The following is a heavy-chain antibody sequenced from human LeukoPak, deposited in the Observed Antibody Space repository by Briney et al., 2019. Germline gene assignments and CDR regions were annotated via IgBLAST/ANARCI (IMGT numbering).Heavy chain of an antibody. CDR2: IYHSGST. D-gene: IGHD3-3*01. J-gene: IGHJ4*02. CDR1: GGSISSSNW. V-gene: IGHV4-4*02. CDR3: ARAPYDFWSGYYGGLYFDY. Sequence: SGTLSLTCAVSGGSISSSNWWSWVRQPPGKGLEWIGEIYHSGSTNYNPSLKSRATISVDKSKNQFSLKLSSVTAADTAVYYCARAPYDFWSGYYGGLYFDYWGQGTLVTVSS.